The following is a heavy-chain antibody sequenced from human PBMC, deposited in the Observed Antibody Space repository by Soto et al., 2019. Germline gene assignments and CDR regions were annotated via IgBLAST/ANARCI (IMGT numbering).Heavy chain of an antibody. J-gene: IGHJ4*02. V-gene: IGHV4-31*03. CDR2: IYYSGST. Sequence: QVQLQESGPGLVKPSQTLSLTCTVSGGSISSGGYYWSWIRQHPGKGLEWIGYIYYSGSTYYNPSLKRRVTISVDTSKNQFSLKLSSVTAADTAVYYCARFSPPRFLEWLRFDYWGQGTLVTVSS. CDR1: GGSISSGGYY. D-gene: IGHD3-3*01. CDR3: ARFSPPRFLEWLRFDY.